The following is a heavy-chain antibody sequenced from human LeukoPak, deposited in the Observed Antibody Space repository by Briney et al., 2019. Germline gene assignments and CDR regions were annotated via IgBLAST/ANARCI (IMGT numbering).Heavy chain of an antibody. D-gene: IGHD2-21*01. J-gene: IGHJ4*02. Sequence: ASVRVSCKASGYTFTGYYIHWVRRAPGKGLEWMGWINPNNDYTYYAQKFQGRVTLTRDTSISTVSMELSGLTSDDTALYYCAVAPGDYWGQGTLVIVSA. CDR1: GYTFTGYY. V-gene: IGHV1-2*02. CDR3: AVAPGDY. CDR2: INPNNDYT.